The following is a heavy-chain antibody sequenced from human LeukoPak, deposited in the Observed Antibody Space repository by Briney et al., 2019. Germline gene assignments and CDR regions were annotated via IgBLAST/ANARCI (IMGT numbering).Heavy chain of an antibody. CDR1: GGSVSSGSYY. D-gene: IGHD5-18*01. CDR2: IYHSGST. Sequence: PSETLSLTCTVSGGSVSSGSYYWSWIRQPPGKGLEWIGYIYHSGSTNYNPSLKSRVTISVDTSKNQFSLKLSSVTAADTAVYYCASGYSYGYYYYGMDVWGQGTTVTVSS. J-gene: IGHJ6*02. V-gene: IGHV4-61*01. CDR3: ASGYSYGYYYYGMDV.